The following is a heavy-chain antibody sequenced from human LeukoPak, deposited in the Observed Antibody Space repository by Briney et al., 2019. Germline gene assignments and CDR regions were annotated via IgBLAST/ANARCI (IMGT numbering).Heavy chain of an antibody. CDR2: IYYSGST. Sequence: KPSETLSLTCTVSGGSISSYYWSWIRQPPGKGPEWIGYIYYSGSTNYNPSLKSRVTISVDTSKNQFSLKLSSVTAADTAVYYCASVPHITMVRGVTNRYYYYYGMDVWGQGTTVTVSS. D-gene: IGHD3-10*01. J-gene: IGHJ6*02. V-gene: IGHV4-59*08. CDR3: ASVPHITMVRGVTNRYYYYYGMDV. CDR1: GGSISSYY.